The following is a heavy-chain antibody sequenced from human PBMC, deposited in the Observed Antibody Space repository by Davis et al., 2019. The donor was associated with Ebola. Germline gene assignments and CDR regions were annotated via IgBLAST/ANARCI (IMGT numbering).Heavy chain of an antibody. CDR3: ARDLPGGDWYFDL. V-gene: IGHV3-30*04. D-gene: IGHD1-14*01. J-gene: IGHJ2*01. CDR1: GFTFSSCA. Sequence: GGSLRLSCAASGFTFSSCAMHWVRQAPGKGLEWVAVISYDGSNKYYADSVKGRFTISRDNSKNTLYLQMSSLRAEDTAVYYCARDLPGGDWYFDLWGRGTLVTVSS. CDR2: ISYDGSNK.